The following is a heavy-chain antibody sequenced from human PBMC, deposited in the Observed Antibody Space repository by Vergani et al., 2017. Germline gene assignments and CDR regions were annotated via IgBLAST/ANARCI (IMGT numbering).Heavy chain of an antibody. CDR1: GFSFRNAW. Sequence: EVQLVESGGGIVKPGGSLRLSCVASGFSFRNAWMNWVRRTPGKGLEWVGRIKSTFDRGTTDYAAAVKGRFTISSDDSTNTLFLQMNGLKTEDIGVYYCTTDPRYCGDGSCDWLRDHHYYGMDVWGQGTTVTVSS. V-gene: IGHV3-15*07. CDR2: IKSTFDRGTT. CDR3: TTDPRYCGDGSCDWLRDHHYYGMDV. D-gene: IGHD2-21*01. J-gene: IGHJ6*02.